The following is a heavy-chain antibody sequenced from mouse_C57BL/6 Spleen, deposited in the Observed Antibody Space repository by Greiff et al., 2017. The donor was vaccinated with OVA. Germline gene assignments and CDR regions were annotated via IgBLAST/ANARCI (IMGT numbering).Heavy chain of an antibody. CDR2: INPNNGGT. V-gene: IGHV1-26*01. D-gene: IGHD2-5*01. J-gene: IGHJ3*01. CDR1: GYTFTDYY. Sequence: EVQLQQSGPELVKPGASVKISCKASGYTFTDYYMYWVKQSHGKSLEWIGDINPNNGGTSYNQKFKGKATFTVDKSSSTAYMELRSLTSEDSAVYYYAKGDYSNVAWFADWGQGTLVTVSA. CDR3: AKGDYSNVAWFAD.